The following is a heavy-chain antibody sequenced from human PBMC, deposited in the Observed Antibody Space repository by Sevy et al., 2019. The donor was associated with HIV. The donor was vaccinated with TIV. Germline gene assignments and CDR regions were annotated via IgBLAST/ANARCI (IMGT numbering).Heavy chain of an antibody. CDR3: ARQGGSSRRVLEFDAFDI. J-gene: IGHJ3*02. CDR2: IYPGDSDT. D-gene: IGHD1-26*01. V-gene: IGHV5-51*01. Sequence: GESLKISCKGSGYSFTSYWIGWVRQMPGKGLEWMGIIYPGDSDTRYSPSFKGQVTISADKSISTAYLQWSSLKASDTAMYYCARQGGSSRRVLEFDAFDIWGQGTMVTVSS. CDR1: GYSFTSYW.